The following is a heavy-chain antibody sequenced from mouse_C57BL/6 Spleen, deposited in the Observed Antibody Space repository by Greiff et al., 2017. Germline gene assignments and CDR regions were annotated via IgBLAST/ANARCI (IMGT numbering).Heavy chain of an antibody. V-gene: IGHV1-82*01. CDR3: AHSSSFAY. Sequence: VQLQQSGPELVKPGASVKISCKASGYAFSSSWMNWVKQRPGKGLEWIGRIYPGDGDTNYNGKFKGKATLTADKSSSTAYMQLSSLISEDSAVYVCAHSSSFAYWGQGTLVTVSA. D-gene: IGHD1-1*01. J-gene: IGHJ3*01. CDR1: GYAFSSSW. CDR2: IYPGDGDT.